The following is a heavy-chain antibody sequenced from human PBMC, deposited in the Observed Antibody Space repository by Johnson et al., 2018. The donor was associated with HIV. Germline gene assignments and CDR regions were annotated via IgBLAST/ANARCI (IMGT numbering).Heavy chain of an antibody. CDR1: GFTVSSNY. CDR2: IYSGGST. D-gene: IGHD3-22*01. CDR3: ARAWVNYYDSPDAFDI. Sequence: VQLVESGGGLIQPGGSLRLSCAASGFTVSSNYMSWVRQAPGKRLEWVSVIYSGGSTYYADSVKGRFTISRDNSKNTLYPQMNSLRAEDTAVYYCARAWVNYYDSPDAFDIWGQGTMVTVSS. V-gene: IGHV3-53*01. J-gene: IGHJ3*02.